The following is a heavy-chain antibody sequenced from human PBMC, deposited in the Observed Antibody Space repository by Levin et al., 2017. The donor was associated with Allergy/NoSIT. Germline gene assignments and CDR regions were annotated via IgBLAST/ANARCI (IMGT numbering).Heavy chain of an antibody. CDR1: GFTFSSYG. D-gene: IGHD1-14*01. Sequence: RGESLKISCAASGFTFSSYGMHWVRQAPGKGLEWVAVIWYDGSNKYYADSVKGRFTISRDNSKNTLYLQMNSLRAEDTAVYYCARDGLNLPGFDYWGQGTLVTVSS. V-gene: IGHV3-33*01. J-gene: IGHJ4*02. CDR3: ARDGLNLPGFDY. CDR2: IWYDGSNK.